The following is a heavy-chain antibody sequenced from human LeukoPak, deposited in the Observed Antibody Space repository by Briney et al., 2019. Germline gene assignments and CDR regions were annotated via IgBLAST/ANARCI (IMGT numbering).Heavy chain of an antibody. D-gene: IGHD3-22*01. CDR2: INPNSGGT. V-gene: IGHV1-2*02. CDR3: ARITYYYDSSGFGAFDI. Sequence: ASVKVSCKASGYTFTGYYMHWVRQAPGQGLEWMGWINPNSGGTNYAQKFQGRVTMTRDTSISTAYMELGRLRSDDTAVYYCARITYYYDSSGFGAFDIWGQGTMVTVSS. J-gene: IGHJ3*02. CDR1: GYTFTGYY.